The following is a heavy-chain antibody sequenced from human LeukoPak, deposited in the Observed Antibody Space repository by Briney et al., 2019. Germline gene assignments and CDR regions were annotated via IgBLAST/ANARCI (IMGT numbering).Heavy chain of an antibody. Sequence: GGSLRLSCAASGFTFSSYGMHWVRQAPGQGLEWVAFIRYDGSNKYYAYSVKGRFTISRDNSKNTLYLQMNSLRAEDTAVYYCAKDASVLTGTSRGAFDIWGQGTMVTVSS. CDR3: AKDASVLTGTSRGAFDI. CDR2: IRYDGSNK. J-gene: IGHJ3*02. CDR1: GFTFSSYG. V-gene: IGHV3-30*02. D-gene: IGHD1-20*01.